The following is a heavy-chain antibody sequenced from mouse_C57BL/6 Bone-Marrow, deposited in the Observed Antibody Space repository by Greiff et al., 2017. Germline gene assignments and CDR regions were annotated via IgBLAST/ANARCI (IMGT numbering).Heavy chain of an antibody. J-gene: IGHJ3*01. CDR3: ADGGSPGPFAY. D-gene: IGHD2-3*01. V-gene: IGHV1-82*01. CDR2: ICPGDGDT. Sequence: QVQLQQSGPELVKPGASVKISCTASGYAFSSSWMNWVRQRPGKGLEWIGRICPGDGDTNYTGKLKGKATLTTDKSYSTAYLQLSSLTSEDSAVYFCADGGSPGPFAYWGQGTLVTVSA. CDR1: GYAFSSSW.